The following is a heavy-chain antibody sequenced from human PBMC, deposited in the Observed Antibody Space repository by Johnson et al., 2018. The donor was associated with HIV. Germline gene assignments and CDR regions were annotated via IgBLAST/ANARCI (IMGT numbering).Heavy chain of an antibody. D-gene: IGHD6-13*01. CDR1: GFNFRSYA. CDR2: ISYDGSNK. J-gene: IGHJ3*02. CDR3: ARDFKDSSSWYGAFDI. V-gene: IGHV3-30-3*01. Sequence: VQLVESGGGLVQPGGSLRLSCAASGFNFRSYAMSWVRQAPGRGLEWVAVISYDGSNKYYADSVKGRFTISRDNSKNTLYLQMNSLRAEDTAVYYCARDFKDSSSWYGAFDIWGQGTMVTVSS.